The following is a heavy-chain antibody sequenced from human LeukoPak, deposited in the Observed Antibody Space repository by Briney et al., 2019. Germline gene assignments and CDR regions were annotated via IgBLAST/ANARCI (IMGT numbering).Heavy chain of an antibody. V-gene: IGHV3-33*01. CDR2: IWYDGSNK. Sequence: GRSLRLSCAASGFTFSSYGMHWVRQAPGKGLEWVAVIWYDGSNKYYADSVKGRFTISRDNSKNTLYLQMNSLRAEDTAVYYCARKGGSSRQSYYYYYGMDVWGQGTTVTVSS. J-gene: IGHJ6*02. CDR1: GFTFSSYG. CDR3: ARKGGSSRQSYYYYYGMDV. D-gene: IGHD2-15*01.